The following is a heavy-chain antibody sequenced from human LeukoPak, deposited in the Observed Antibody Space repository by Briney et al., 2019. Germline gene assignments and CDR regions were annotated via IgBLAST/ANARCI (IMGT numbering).Heavy chain of an antibody. CDR3: ARHFTYYYGSEVDY. CDR2: INHSGST. Sequence: SETLSLTCAVYGGSFSGYYWSWIRQPPGKGLEWIGEINHSGSTNYNPSLKSRVTISIDTSKNQFSLKLSSVTAADTAVYYCARHFTYYYGSEVDYWGQGTLVTVSS. CDR1: GGSFSGYY. J-gene: IGHJ4*02. D-gene: IGHD3-10*01. V-gene: IGHV4-34*01.